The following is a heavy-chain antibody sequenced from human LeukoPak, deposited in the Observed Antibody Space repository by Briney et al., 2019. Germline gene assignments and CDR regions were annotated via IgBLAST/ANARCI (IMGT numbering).Heavy chain of an antibody. CDR3: ARVYYYGSGSYYMGPYYFDY. Sequence: SETLSLTCTVPGGSISSYYWSWIRQPPGKGLEWIGSIYYSGSTYYNPSLKSRVTISVDTSKNQFSLKLSSVTAADTAVYYCARVYYYGSGSYYMGPYYFDYWGQGTLVTVSS. CDR1: GGSISSYY. D-gene: IGHD3-10*01. V-gene: IGHV4-39*01. J-gene: IGHJ4*02. CDR2: IYYSGST.